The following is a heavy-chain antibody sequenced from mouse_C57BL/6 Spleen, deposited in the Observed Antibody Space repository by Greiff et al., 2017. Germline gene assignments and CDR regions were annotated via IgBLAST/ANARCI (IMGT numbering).Heavy chain of an antibody. D-gene: IGHD2-1*01. V-gene: IGHV1-69*01. J-gene: IGHJ3*01. CDR3: ARWGGNPAWFAY. CDR2: IDPSDSYT. Sequence: QVQLQQPGAELVMPGASVKLSCKASGYTFTSYWMHWVKQRPGQGLEWIGEIDPSDSYTNYNQKFKGKSTLTVDKSSSTAYMQLSSLTSEDSAVYYCARWGGNPAWFAYWGQGTLVTVSA. CDR1: GYTFTSYW.